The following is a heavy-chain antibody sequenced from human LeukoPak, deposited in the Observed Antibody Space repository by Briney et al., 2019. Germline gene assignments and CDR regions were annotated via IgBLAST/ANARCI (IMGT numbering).Heavy chain of an antibody. CDR2: IYHSGST. D-gene: IGHD4/OR15-4a*01. CDR3: ASRKDDYADLDS. J-gene: IGHJ4*02. V-gene: IGHV4-4*02. Sequence: SETLSLTCTVSGDSISSNRWWHWVRQPPGKGLEWIGEIYHSGSTGYNPSLKSRVTISVDKSRNQFSLNLRSVTAADTAVFYCASRKDDYADLDSWGQGTLVTVSS. CDR1: GDSISSNRW.